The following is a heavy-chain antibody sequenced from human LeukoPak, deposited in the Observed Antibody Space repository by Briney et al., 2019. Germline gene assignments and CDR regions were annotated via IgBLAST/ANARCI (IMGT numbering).Heavy chain of an antibody. CDR3: ARDNTAAGPFDY. Sequence: ASVKVSCKASGGTFSSYAISWVRQAPGQGLEWMGIVDPSGGSTSRAQKFQGRVTITRDTSTSTVYMELSSLRSEDTAVYYCARDNTAAGPFDYWGQGTLVTVSS. CDR1: GGTFSSYA. D-gene: IGHD6-13*01. CDR2: VDPSGGST. J-gene: IGHJ4*02. V-gene: IGHV1-46*01.